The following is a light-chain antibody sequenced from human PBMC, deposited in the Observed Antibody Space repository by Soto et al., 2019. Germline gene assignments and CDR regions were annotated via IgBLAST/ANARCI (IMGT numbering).Light chain of an antibody. V-gene: IGLV2-14*01. CDR2: DVS. Sequence: QSALTQPPSVSGSPGQSMTISCTGTSSDVGGYNYVSWYQQHPGKAPKLTIYDVSNRPSGISNRFSASKSGNTASLTISVLQAEDEADYFCSSYTSSSTQVFGTGTKVTVL. CDR3: SSYTSSSTQV. CDR1: SSDVGGYNY. J-gene: IGLJ1*01.